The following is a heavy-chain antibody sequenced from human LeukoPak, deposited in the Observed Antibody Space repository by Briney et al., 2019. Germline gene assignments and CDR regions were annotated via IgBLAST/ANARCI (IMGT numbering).Heavy chain of an antibody. J-gene: IGHJ6*03. CDR2: IYTSGST. CDR3: ARDPVDYYMDV. V-gene: IGHV4-61*02. CDR1: GGSISSGSYS. D-gene: IGHD2-15*01. Sequence: SETLSLTCTVSGGSISSGSYSWSWIRQPAGKGLEWIGRIYTSGSTNYNPSLKSRVTISVDTSKNQFSLKLSSVTAADTAVYYCARDPVDYYMDVWGKGTTVTVSS.